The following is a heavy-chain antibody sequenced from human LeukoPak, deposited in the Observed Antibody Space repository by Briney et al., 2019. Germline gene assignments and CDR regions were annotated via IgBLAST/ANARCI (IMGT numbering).Heavy chain of an antibody. J-gene: IGHJ6*02. D-gene: IGHD6-19*01. CDR3: ARESIAVAGTHHNYYYYGMDV. CDR1: GGTFSSYA. CDR2: IIPIFGTA. Sequence: ASVKVSCKASGGTFSSYAISWVRQAPGQGLEWMGGIIPIFGTANYAQKFQGRVTITADESTSTAYMELSSLRSEDTAVYYCARESIAVAGTHHNYYYYGMDVWGQGTTVTVS. V-gene: IGHV1-69*13.